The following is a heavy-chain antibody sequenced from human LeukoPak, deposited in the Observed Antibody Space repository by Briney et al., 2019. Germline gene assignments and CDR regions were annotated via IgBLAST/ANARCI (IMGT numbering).Heavy chain of an antibody. CDR1: GFTFSSYA. CDR2: ISYDGSNK. CDR3: ARDPWGYGPGAFDI. Sequence: GGSLRLSCAASGFTFSSYAMHWVRQAPGKGLEWVAVISYDGSNKYYADSVKGRFTISRDNSKTTMYLQMNSLRAEDTAVYYCARDPWGYGPGAFDIWGQGTMVTVSS. J-gene: IGHJ3*02. V-gene: IGHV3-30-3*01. D-gene: IGHD3-16*01.